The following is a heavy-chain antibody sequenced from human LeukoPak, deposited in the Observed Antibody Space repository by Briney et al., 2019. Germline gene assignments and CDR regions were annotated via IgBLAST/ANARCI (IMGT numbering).Heavy chain of an antibody. Sequence: SETLSLTCTVSGYSISSGYYWGWIRQPPGKGLEWIGSIYHSGNTYYNPSLKSRVTISVDTSKNQFSLKLTSVTAADTAVYYCARYSGSYDYYYYYMDVWGKGTTVTVSS. J-gene: IGHJ6*03. CDR1: GYSISSGYY. CDR3: ARYSGSYDYYYYYMDV. CDR2: IYHSGNT. V-gene: IGHV4-38-2*02. D-gene: IGHD1-26*01.